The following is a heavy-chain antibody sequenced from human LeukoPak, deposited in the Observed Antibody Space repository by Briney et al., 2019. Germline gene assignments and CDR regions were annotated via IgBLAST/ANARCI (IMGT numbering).Heavy chain of an antibody. CDR3: ASPYSSASDY. CDR1: GGSFSGYY. J-gene: IGHJ4*02. D-gene: IGHD6-25*01. CDR2: INHSGST. V-gene: IGHV4-34*01. Sequence: SEALSLTCAVYGGSFSGYYWSWIRQPPGKGLEWIGEINHSGSTNYNPSLKSRVTISVDTSKNQFSLKLSSVTAADTAVYYCASPYSSASDYWGQGTRVTVSS.